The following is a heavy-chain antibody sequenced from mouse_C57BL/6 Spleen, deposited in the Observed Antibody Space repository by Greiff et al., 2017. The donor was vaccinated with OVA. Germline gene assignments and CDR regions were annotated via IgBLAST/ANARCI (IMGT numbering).Heavy chain of an antibody. CDR2: IYPGSGNT. J-gene: IGHJ4*01. D-gene: IGHD2-4*01. Sequence: VKLMESGAELVRPGASVKLSCKASGYTFTDYYINWVKQRPGQGLEWIARIYPGSGNTYYNEKFKGKATLTAEKSSSTAYMQLSSLTSEDSAVYFCAKVIYYDPPMAMDYWGQGTSVTVSS. CDR1: GYTFTDYY. CDR3: AKVIYYDPPMAMDY. V-gene: IGHV1-76*01.